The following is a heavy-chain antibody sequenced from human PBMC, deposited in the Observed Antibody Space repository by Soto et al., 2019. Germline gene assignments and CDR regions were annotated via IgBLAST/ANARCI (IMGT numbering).Heavy chain of an antibody. CDR3: ARQYREKHAGFDY. D-gene: IGHD3-10*01. V-gene: IGHV4-31*03. Sequence: QVQLQESGPGLVKPSLTLSLTCTVSGGPISSGGYYWSWIRQHPGEGLEWIGYIYYSGSTYYNPAIKGSVTISVDTSKNQCSLKLSAVTAADTAVYYCARQYREKHAGFDYWGQGTLGTVST. CDR1: GGPISSGGYY. CDR2: IYYSGST. J-gene: IGHJ4*02.